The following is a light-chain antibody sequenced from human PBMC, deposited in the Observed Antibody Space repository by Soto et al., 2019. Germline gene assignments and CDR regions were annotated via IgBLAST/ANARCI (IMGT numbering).Light chain of an antibody. Sequence: EIVLTQSPGTLSLSPGERATLSCRASQSVSSSYLAWYQQKPGQAPRLLIYGASSRATGIPDRFSGSGSGTDFTLTISRLEPEDVAVYYCQQDQTFGPGTKVDIK. CDR2: GAS. J-gene: IGKJ3*01. CDR1: QSVSSSY. CDR3: QQDQT. V-gene: IGKV3-20*01.